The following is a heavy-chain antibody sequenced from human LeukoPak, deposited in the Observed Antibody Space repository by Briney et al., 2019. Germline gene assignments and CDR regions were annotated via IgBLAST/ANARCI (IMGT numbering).Heavy chain of an antibody. CDR2: INPNSGGT. Sequence: GASVKVSCKASGYTFTSYGISWVRQAPGQGLEWMGWINPNSGGTNYAQKFQGRVTMTRDTSISTAYMELSRLRSEDTAVYYCARDPEQRWFDPWGQGTLVTVSS. CDR3: ARDPEQRWFDP. J-gene: IGHJ5*02. V-gene: IGHV1-2*02. CDR1: GYTFTSYG. D-gene: IGHD1-14*01.